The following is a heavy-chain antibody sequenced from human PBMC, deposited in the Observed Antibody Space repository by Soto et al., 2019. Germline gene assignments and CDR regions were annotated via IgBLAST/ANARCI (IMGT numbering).Heavy chain of an antibody. CDR1: GDSISSYY. CDR3: ARRYCSGGSCYYHFDY. J-gene: IGHJ4*02. Sequence: SETLSLTCAVSGDSISSYYCMWIRQPPGKGLEWIGYILYSGSTTFNPSLKSRVTVSVDTSKNQFSLKLSSVTAADTAVYYCARRYCSGGSCYYHFDYWGQGTLVTVSS. CDR2: ILYSGST. D-gene: IGHD2-15*01. V-gene: IGHV4-59*08.